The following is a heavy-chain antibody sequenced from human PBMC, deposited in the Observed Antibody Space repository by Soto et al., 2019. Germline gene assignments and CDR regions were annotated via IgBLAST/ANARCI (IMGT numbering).Heavy chain of an antibody. CDR1: GGYISSGGYY. D-gene: IGHD3-10*01. Sequence: QVQLQESGPGLVKPSQTLSLTCTVSGGYISSGGYYWSWIRQHAGKGREWIGYIHNSGSTYYNPSLKSRVTISVDTSKNQFSLRLSSVTAADTAVYYCASVNGADYFDYWGQGTLVTVSS. V-gene: IGHV4-31*03. CDR3: ASVNGADYFDY. J-gene: IGHJ4*02. CDR2: IHNSGST.